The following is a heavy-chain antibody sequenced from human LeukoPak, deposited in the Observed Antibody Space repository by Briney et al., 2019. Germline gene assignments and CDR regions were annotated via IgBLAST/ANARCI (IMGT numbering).Heavy chain of an antibody. CDR3: VRRVRYFGQNDY. J-gene: IGHJ4*02. V-gene: IGHV4-59*08. CDR2: IYYSGST. Sequence: PSETLSLTCTVSGGSISSHYWSWIRQPPGKGLEWIGYIYYSGSTNYNPSLKSRVTISVDTSKNQFSLKLSSVTAADSAVYYCVRRVRYFGQNDYWGQGTLVTVSS. D-gene: IGHD3-9*01. CDR1: GGSISSHY.